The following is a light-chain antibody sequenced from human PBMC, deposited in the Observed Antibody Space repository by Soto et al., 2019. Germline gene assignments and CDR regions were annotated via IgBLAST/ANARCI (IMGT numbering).Light chain of an antibody. J-gene: IGLJ1*01. CDR1: SSDAGGYDY. Sequence: QSVLTQPASVSGSPGQSITISCTGTSSDAGGYDYVSWYQQHPGKAPKFMIYEVTNRPSGVSHRFSGSKSGNTASLTISGLQAEDEADHYCSSYTTSSTYVFGTGTKVTVL. CDR3: SSYTTSSTYV. CDR2: EVT. V-gene: IGLV2-14*01.